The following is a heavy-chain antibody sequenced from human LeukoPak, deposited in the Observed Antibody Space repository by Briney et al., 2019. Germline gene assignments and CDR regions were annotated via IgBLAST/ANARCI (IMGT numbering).Heavy chain of an antibody. D-gene: IGHD6-13*01. V-gene: IGHV3-21*01. J-gene: IGHJ4*02. CDR1: GFTFSSYS. Sequence: GGSLRLSCAASGFTFSSYSMNWVRQAPGKGLEWVSSISSSSSYIYYADSVKGRFTISRDNAKNSLYLQMNSLRAEDTAVYYCARVVAWYEGRLDYWGQGTLVTVSS. CDR2: ISSSSSYI. CDR3: ARVVAWYEGRLDY.